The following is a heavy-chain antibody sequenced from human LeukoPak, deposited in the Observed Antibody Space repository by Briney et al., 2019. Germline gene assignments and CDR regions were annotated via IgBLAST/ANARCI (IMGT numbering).Heavy chain of an antibody. V-gene: IGHV4-30-4*08. CDR3: ARARAAIFGVVNYYFDY. J-gene: IGHJ4*02. CDR1: GGSISSGDYY. D-gene: IGHD3-3*01. Sequence: SQTLSLTCTVSGGSISSGDYYWSWIRQPPGTGLEWIGYIYYSGSTYYNPSLKSRVTISVDTSKNQFSLKLSSVTAADTAVYYCARARAAIFGVVNYYFDYWGQGTLVTVSS. CDR2: IYYSGST.